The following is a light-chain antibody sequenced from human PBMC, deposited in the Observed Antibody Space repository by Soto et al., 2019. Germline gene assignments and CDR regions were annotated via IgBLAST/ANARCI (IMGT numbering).Light chain of an antibody. Sequence: QSVLTQTPSASGTPGQRVTISCSGSNSNMGRNYVYWYQQVPGTAPKLLMYRNDVRPSGVPDRFTGSKSGTSASLAISRLRSEDESDYYCAVWDNSLNGVAFGGGTKVTVL. CDR2: RND. V-gene: IGLV1-47*01. CDR1: NSNMGRNY. CDR3: AVWDNSLNGVA. J-gene: IGLJ2*01.